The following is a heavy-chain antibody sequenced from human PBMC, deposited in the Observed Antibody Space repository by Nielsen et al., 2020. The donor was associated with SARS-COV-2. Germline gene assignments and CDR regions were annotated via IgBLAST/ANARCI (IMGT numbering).Heavy chain of an antibody. Sequence: AETLSLTFAVFGGSFNTHAWWRWVRQAPGKGLEWIGVVYHSGATNYNPPLRSRVTLSMDKSRNQFSLKMTAVTAADTAVYFCARGNLVVVPSPILGMGPIYFYFYLDVWGKGASVTVS. J-gene: IGHJ6*03. CDR2: VYHSGAT. V-gene: IGHV4-4*01. CDR1: GGSFNTHAW. D-gene: IGHD2-21*01. CDR3: ARGNLVVVPSPILGMGPIYFYFYLDV.